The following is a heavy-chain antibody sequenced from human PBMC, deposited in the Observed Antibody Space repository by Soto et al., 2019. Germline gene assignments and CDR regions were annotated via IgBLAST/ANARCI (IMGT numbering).Heavy chain of an antibody. CDR2: ISSSSSYI. CDR1: GFTFSSYS. V-gene: IGHV3-21*01. CDR3: ARDYGDYYYYYGMDV. Sequence: EVQLVESGGGLVKPGGSLRLSCAASGFTFSSYSMNWVRQAPGKGLEWVSSISSSSSYIYYADSVKGRFTISRDNAKNSLYQQMNSLRAEDTAVYYCARDYGDYYYYYGMDVWGQGTPVTVSS. J-gene: IGHJ6*02. D-gene: IGHD4-17*01.